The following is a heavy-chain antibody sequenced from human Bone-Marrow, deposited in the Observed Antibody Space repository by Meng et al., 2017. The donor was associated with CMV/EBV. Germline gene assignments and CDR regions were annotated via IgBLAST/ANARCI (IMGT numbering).Heavy chain of an antibody. Sequence: GYSFPSYWIAWVRQMPGRGLEWMGIIYPGDADTTYSPSFQGQVTISADKSIGTAYLQWRSLKASDTAIYYCARARWFGDSTRSYFDFWGQGTLVTVSS. CDR3: ARARWFGDSTRSYFDF. CDR1: GYSFPSYW. CDR2: IYPGDADT. D-gene: IGHD3-10*01. V-gene: IGHV5-51*01. J-gene: IGHJ4*02.